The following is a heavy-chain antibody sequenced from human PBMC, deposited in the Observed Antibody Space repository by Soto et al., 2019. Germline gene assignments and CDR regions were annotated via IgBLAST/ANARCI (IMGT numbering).Heavy chain of an antibody. CDR2: IYHSGST. CDR3: ARVPDR. J-gene: IGHJ5*02. CDR1: GGSISSYY. Sequence: SETLSLTCTVSGGSISSYYWSWIRQPPGKGLEWIGCIYHSGSTYYNPSLKSRVTISVDRSKNQFSLKLSSVTAADTAVDYCARVPDRWGQGTLLTVSS. V-gene: IGHV4-59*12. D-gene: IGHD2-2*01.